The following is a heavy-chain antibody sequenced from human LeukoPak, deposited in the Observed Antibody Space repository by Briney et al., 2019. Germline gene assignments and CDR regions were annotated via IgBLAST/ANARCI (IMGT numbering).Heavy chain of an antibody. CDR1: GFTFSSYA. D-gene: IGHD3-3*01. CDR2: ISGSGGST. Sequence: GGSLRPSCAASGFTFSSYAMSWVRQAPGKGLEWVSAISGSGGSTYYADSVKGRFTISRDNSKNTLYLQMNSLRAEDTAVYYCAKSPPHDFWSGYPYYYYYYMDVWGKGTTVTVSS. J-gene: IGHJ6*03. CDR3: AKSPPHDFWSGYPYYYYYYMDV. V-gene: IGHV3-23*01.